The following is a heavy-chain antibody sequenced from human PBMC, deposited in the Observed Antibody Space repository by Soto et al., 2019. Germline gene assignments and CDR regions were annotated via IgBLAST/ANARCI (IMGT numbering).Heavy chain of an antibody. CDR1: GFTFSTYA. CDR2: ISGTGGST. V-gene: IGHV3-23*01. D-gene: IGHD6-6*01. Sequence: PGGSLRLSCAASGFTFSTYAMSLVRQAPGKGLEWVSAISGTGGSTYYADSVKGRFTISRDNSKNTLYLQMNSLRAEDTAVYYCAKNWDTTSSSSSHWGQGTLVTVSS. CDR3: AKNWDTTSSSSSH. J-gene: IGHJ4*02.